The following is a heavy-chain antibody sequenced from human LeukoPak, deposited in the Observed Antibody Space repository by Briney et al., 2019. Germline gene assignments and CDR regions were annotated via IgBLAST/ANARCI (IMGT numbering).Heavy chain of an antibody. Sequence: SGTLSLTCAVSGGSISRGAFFWSWLRQHPGKGLEWIGYIYYGGSTYYNPSLQSRLTLSVDSSKTQFSLNLSSVTAADTAVYYCASSIVVGPLGHDAFDVWGQGTMVTVSS. J-gene: IGHJ3*01. D-gene: IGHD3-22*01. V-gene: IGHV4-31*11. CDR1: GGSISRGAFF. CDR3: ASSIVVGPLGHDAFDV. CDR2: IYYGGST.